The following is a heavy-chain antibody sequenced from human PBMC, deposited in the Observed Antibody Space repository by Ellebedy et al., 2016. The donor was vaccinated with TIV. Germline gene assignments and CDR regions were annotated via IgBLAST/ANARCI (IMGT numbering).Heavy chain of an antibody. D-gene: IGHD3-10*01. CDR1: GITFSTYW. CDR2: IKQDGSEM. Sequence: PGGSLRLSCAASGITFSTYWMHWVRQAPGKGLEWVAYIKQDGSEMDYVDSVKGRFTISRDNTKNSLYLQMNSLRAEDTALYYCVKGHGDSGTYWGQGTLVTVSS. CDR3: VKGHGDSGTY. V-gene: IGHV3-7*03. J-gene: IGHJ4*02.